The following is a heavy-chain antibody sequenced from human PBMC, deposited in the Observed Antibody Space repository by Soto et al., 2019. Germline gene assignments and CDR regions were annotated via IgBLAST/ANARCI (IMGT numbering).Heavy chain of an antibody. CDR3: ARRTMGNYYYMDV. CDR2: ISSSGTSD. J-gene: IGHJ6*03. Sequence: QVQLVESGGGLVKPGGSLRLSCVASGFTLSDYYMSWIRQAPGKGLEWVSYISSSGTSDNYADSVKGRFTISRDNAKNALFLQMNGLRAEDTAVYYCARRTMGNYYYMDVWGKGTTVTVSS. D-gene: IGHD3-10*01. CDR1: GFTLSDYY. V-gene: IGHV3-11*01.